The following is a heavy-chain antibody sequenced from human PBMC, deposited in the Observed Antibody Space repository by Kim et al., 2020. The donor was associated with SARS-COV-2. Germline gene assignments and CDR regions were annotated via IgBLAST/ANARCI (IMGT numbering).Heavy chain of an antibody. CDR3: TRQYDFWSGYYF. V-gene: IGHV3-73*01. D-gene: IGHD3-3*01. Sequence: AYAASVKGRFTISRDDSKNTAYLQMNSLKTEDTAVYYCTRQYDFWSGYYFWGQGTLVTVSS. J-gene: IGHJ4*02.